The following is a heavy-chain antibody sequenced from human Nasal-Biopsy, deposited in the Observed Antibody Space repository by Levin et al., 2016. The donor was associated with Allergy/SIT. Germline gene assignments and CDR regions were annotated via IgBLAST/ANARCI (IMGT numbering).Heavy chain of an antibody. CDR2: IYNDGRRT. Sequence: GSLRLSCGVSGYSISNGFYWGWIRQPPGKGLEWIGHIYNDGRRTNYNPSLKSRVTISVDTSKNQFSLSLNSVTAADTAVYYCARATNRGVWDYWGQGTLVTVSS. D-gene: IGHD2-8*01. V-gene: IGHV4-38-2*01. J-gene: IGHJ4*02. CDR1: GYSISNGFY. CDR3: ARATNRGVWDY.